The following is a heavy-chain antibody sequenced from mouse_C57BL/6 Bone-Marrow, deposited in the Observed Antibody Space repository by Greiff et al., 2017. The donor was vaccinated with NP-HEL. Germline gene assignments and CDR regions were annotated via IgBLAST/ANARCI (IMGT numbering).Heavy chain of an antibody. D-gene: IGHD2-4*01. V-gene: IGHV1-59*01. CDR3: ARRFYYDYDGDWYFDV. CDR1: GYTFTSYW. Sequence: QVQLQQPGAELVRPGTSVKLSCKASGYTFTSYWMHWVKQRPGQVLEWIGVIDPSDSYTNYNQKFKGKATLTVDTSSSTAYMQLSSLTSEDSAVYYCARRFYYDYDGDWYFDVWGTGTTVTVSS. CDR2: IDPSDSYT. J-gene: IGHJ1*03.